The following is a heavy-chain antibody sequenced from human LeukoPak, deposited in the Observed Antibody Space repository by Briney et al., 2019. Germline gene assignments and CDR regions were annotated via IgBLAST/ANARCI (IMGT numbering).Heavy chain of an antibody. CDR2: IRHDGSNK. Sequence: GGSLRLSCAASGFTFRSYGMHWVRQAPGKGLGWVAFIRHDGSNKYYADSVKGRFTISRDNSKNTLYLQMNSLRAEDTAVYYCAKDGDYGDYVVSDYWGQGTLVTVSS. J-gene: IGHJ4*02. D-gene: IGHD4-17*01. CDR1: GFTFRSYG. V-gene: IGHV3-30*02. CDR3: AKDGDYGDYVVSDY.